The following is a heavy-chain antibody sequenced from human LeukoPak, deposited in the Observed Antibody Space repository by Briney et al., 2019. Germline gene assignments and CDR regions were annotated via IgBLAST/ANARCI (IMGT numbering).Heavy chain of an antibody. CDR3: ATARAVDSSGYNPGY. J-gene: IGHJ4*02. Sequence: ASVKVSCKASGGTFSSYAISWVRQAPGKGLEWMGGFDPEDGETIYAQKFQGRVTMTEDTSTDTAYMELSSLRSEDTAVYYCATARAVDSSGYNPGYWGQGTLVTVSS. CDR2: FDPEDGET. CDR1: GGTFSSYA. V-gene: IGHV1-24*01. D-gene: IGHD3-22*01.